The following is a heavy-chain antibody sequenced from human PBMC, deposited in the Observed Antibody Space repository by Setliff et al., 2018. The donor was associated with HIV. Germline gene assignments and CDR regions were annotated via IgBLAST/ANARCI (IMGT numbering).Heavy chain of an antibody. CDR3: TRDPKYYDFWSGYPHPFDY. CDR1: GFIFRDYG. CDR2: IRSKVYGATT. J-gene: IGHJ4*02. D-gene: IGHD3-3*01. Sequence: GVLRLSCTTSGFIFRDYGLSWVRQAPGKGLEWLGFIRSKVYGATTEYAASVKDRFTISRDDSKSIAYLHMNSLKTEDTAVYYCTRDPKYYDFWSGYPHPFDYWGQGTLVTVSS. V-gene: IGHV3-49*04.